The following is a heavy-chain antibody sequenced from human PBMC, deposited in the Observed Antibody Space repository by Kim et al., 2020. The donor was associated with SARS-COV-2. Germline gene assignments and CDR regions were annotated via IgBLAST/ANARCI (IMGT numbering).Heavy chain of an antibody. CDR2: IWYDGSKK. CDR3: ARDGHWDRFGDYFDY. Sequence: GGSLRLSCAASGFTFSSYGMHWVRQAPGKGLEWVAVIWYDGSKKYYADSVKGRLTISRDNSKITLYLQMNSLRAEDTAVYYCARDGHWDRFGDYFDYWGQGTLVTVSS. J-gene: IGHJ4*02. V-gene: IGHV3-33*01. CDR1: GFTFSSYG. D-gene: IGHD3-10*01.